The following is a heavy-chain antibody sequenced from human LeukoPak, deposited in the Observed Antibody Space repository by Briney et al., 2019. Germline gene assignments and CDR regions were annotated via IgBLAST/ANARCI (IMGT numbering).Heavy chain of an antibody. V-gene: IGHV1-8*02. J-gene: IGHJ6*03. D-gene: IGHD4-17*01. CDR1: GYTFSSYD. CDR3: AGTVTTYYYYMDV. CDR2: MNPNSGNT. Sequence: ASVKVSCKASGYTFSSYDINWVRQATGQGLEWMGWMNPNSGNTGYAQKFQGRVTMTRDMSTSTVYMELSSLRSEDTAVYYCAGTVTTYYYYMDVWGKGTTVTVSS.